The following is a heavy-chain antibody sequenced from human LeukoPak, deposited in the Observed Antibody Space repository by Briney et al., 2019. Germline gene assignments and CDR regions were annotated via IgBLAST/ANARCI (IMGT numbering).Heavy chain of an antibody. J-gene: IGHJ4*02. D-gene: IGHD3-22*01. CDR1: GYSFTSYW. Sequence: GESLRISCKGSGYSFTSYWIGWVRQMPGKGLEWMGIIYPGDSDTRYSPSFQGQVTISADKSISTAYLQWSSLKASDTAMYYCASLYDSSGYPRGYWGQGTLVTVSS. CDR3: ASLYDSSGYPRGY. V-gene: IGHV5-51*01. CDR2: IYPGDSDT.